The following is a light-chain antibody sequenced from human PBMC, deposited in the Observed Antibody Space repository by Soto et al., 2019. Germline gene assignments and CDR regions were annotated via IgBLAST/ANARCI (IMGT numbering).Light chain of an antibody. J-gene: IGKJ4*01. CDR2: DAS. V-gene: IGKV1-33*01. CDR3: QQYNSMLS. CDR1: HDVSRN. Sequence: DIQMTQSPSSLSASVGDRVTIACQSSHDVSRNLNWFQQKPGEAPKLLIYDASNLERGVPSRFSARGAGKNFYFTISSLQPEDVATYYCQQYNSMLSFGGGTEIELK.